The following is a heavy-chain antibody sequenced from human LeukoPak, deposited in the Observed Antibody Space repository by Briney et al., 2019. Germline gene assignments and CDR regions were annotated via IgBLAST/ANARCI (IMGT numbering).Heavy chain of an antibody. V-gene: IGHV3-23*01. J-gene: IGHJ4*02. Sequence: GGSLRLSCAASGFTFSSYAMSWVRQAPGKRLEWVSSITGSGGNTFYADSVKGRFTISRDNSKNMLYLQMNSLRAEDTAIYYCAKHNSPNWYDYWGQGTLVTVSS. D-gene: IGHD1-1*01. CDR2: ITGSGGNT. CDR1: GFTFSSYA. CDR3: AKHNSPNWYDY.